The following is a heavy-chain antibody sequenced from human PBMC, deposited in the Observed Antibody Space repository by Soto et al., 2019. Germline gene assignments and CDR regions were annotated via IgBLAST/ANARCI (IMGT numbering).Heavy chain of an antibody. V-gene: IGHV1-3*01. CDR3: ARVHNIVVVVAATFDAFDI. CDR1: GYTFTSYA. D-gene: IGHD2-15*01. CDR2: INAGNGNT. J-gene: IGHJ3*02. Sequence: ASVKVSCKASGYTFTSYAMHWVRQAPGHRLEWMGWINAGNGNTKYSQKFQGRVTITRDTSASTAYMELSSLRSEDTAVYYCARVHNIVVVVAATFDAFDIWGQGTMVTVSS.